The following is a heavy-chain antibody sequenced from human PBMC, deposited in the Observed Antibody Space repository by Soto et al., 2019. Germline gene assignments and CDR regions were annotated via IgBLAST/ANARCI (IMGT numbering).Heavy chain of an antibody. D-gene: IGHD6-13*01. CDR1: GFTFSNAW. CDR3: TTGQQQLVPSTPLYGMAV. V-gene: IGHV3-15*07. CDR2: IKSKTDGGTT. Sequence: GGSLRLSCAASGFTFSNAWMNWVRQAPGKGLEWVGRIKSKTDGGTTDYAAPVKGRFTISRDDSKNTLYLQMNSLKTEDTAVYYCTTGQQQLVPSTPLYGMAVWGQGTTVTVSS. J-gene: IGHJ6*02.